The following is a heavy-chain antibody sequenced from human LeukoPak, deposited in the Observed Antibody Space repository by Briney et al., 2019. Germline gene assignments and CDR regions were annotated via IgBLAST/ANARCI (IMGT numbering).Heavy chain of an antibody. CDR2: IYSGGST. D-gene: IGHD6-13*01. CDR3: ARDVDSSSWSMYYYYGMDV. CDR1: GFTVSSNY. V-gene: IGHV3-53*01. J-gene: IGHJ6*02. Sequence: QPGGSLRLSCAASGFTVSSNYMSWVRQAPGKGLEWVSVIYSGGSTYYADSVKGRFTISRDNSKNTLYLQMNSLRAEDTAVYYCARDVDSSSWSMYYYYGMDVWGQGTTVTVSS.